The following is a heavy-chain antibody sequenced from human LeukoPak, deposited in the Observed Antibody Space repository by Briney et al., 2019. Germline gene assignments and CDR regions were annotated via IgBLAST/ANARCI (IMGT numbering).Heavy chain of an antibody. CDR3: ARDYSYGLDN. V-gene: IGHV3-74*01. J-gene: IGHJ4*02. CDR1: GFTFSIYS. CDR2: INGDGSST. D-gene: IGHD5-18*01. Sequence: PGGSLRLSCAASGFTFSIYSMHWVRQAPGKGLVWVSRINGDGSSTGYADSVKGRFTISRDNAKNTLYLQMNSLRAEDMAVYYCARDYSYGLDNWGQGTLVTVSS.